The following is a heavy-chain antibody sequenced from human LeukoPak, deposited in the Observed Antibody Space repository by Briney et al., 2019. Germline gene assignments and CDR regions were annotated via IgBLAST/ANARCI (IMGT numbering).Heavy chain of an antibody. Sequence: SETLSLTCAVYGGSFSAYYWSWIRQPPGKGLEWIGEINHSGSTNYNPSLKSRVTISVDRSKNQFSLKLNSVTAADTAVSYRARGFRRKYPGGCDIWGQGTMVTVSS. V-gene: IGHV4-34*01. J-gene: IGHJ3*02. CDR2: INHSGST. CDR1: GGSFSAYY. D-gene: IGHD2-2*01. CDR3: ARGFRRKYPGGCDI.